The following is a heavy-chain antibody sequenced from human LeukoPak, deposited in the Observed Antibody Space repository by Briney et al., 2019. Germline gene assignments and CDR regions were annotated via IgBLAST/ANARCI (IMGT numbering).Heavy chain of an antibody. D-gene: IGHD4-23*01. CDR3: ARNHGGWFDS. V-gene: IGHV4-59*01. CDR1: GGSISSYY. Sequence: SETLSLTCTVSGGSISSYYWSWIRQPPGKGLEWIGYIYYSGSTNYNPSLKSRVTISVDTSKNQFSLKLNSVTAADTAVYYCARNHGGWFDSWGQGTLVTVSS. CDR2: IYYSGST. J-gene: IGHJ5*01.